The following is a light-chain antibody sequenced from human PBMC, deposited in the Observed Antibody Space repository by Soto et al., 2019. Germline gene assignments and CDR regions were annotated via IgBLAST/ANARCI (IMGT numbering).Light chain of an antibody. Sequence: QSALLQPPSVSGSPGQSVTISCTGTSSDVGSYDYVSWYQQHPGTVPKPMIYNVNTQPSGVPDRFSGSKSGNTASMTISGLQAEDEADYYCCSYAGSSVYVFGTGTKVTVL. V-gene: IGLV2-11*01. CDR3: CSYAGSSVYV. CDR1: SSDVGSYDY. CDR2: NVN. J-gene: IGLJ1*01.